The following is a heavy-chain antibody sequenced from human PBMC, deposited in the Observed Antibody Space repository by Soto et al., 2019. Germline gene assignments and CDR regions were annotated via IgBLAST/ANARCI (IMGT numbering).Heavy chain of an antibody. CDR1: GYTFTSYG. CDR2: ISAYNGNT. Sequence: QVQLVQSGAEVKKPGASVKVSCKASGYTFTSYGISWVRQAPGQGLEWMGWISAYNGNTNYAQKLQGRVTMTTGTSTTTAYREVRSLRTDDTAVYYCARVRTRIAVARYFDYWGQETLNTVYS. J-gene: IGHJ4*02. V-gene: IGHV1-18*01. CDR3: ARVRTRIAVARYFDY. D-gene: IGHD6-19*01.